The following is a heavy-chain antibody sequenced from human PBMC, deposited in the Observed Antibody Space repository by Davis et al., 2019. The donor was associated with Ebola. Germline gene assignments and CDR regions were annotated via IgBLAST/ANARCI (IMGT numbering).Heavy chain of an antibody. CDR1: GFTFSNAW. D-gene: IGHD1-26*01. V-gene: IGHV3-15*01. Sequence: PGGSLRLSCAASGFTFSNAWMSWVRQAPGKGLEWVGRIKSKTDGGTTDYAAPVKGRFTISRDDSKNTLYLQMNSLKTEDTAVYYCTTDAREELPYYYYYGMDVWGQGTTVTVSS. CDR2: IKSKTDGGTT. CDR3: TTDAREELPYYYYYGMDV. J-gene: IGHJ6*02.